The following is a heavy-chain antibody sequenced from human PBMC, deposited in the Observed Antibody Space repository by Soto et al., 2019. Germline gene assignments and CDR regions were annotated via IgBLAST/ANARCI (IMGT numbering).Heavy chain of an antibody. J-gene: IGHJ5*02. CDR3: ARIDLFERYLRRGNLFDL. V-gene: IGHV4-31*03. CDR1: GGSISSGGYY. D-gene: IGHD3-10*01. Sequence: PSETLSLTCTVSGGSISSGGYYWSWIRQHPGKGLEWIGYIYYSGSTYYNPSLKSRVTISVDTSKNQFSLKLSSVTAADTAVYYYARIDLFERYLRRGNLFDLWGQGTLDIGSS. CDR2: IYYSGST.